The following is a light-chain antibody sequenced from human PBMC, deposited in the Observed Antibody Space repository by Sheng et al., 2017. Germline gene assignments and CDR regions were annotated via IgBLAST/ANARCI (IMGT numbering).Light chain of an antibody. V-gene: IGKV3-20*01. CDR2: AAS. J-gene: IGKJ5*01. Sequence: EIVLTQSPGTLSLSPGERATLSCRASQSVGNNYLAWFQQKPGQAPRLLIHAASARATGTPDRFSGSGSGTDFTLTINRLEREDFVVYYCQQHADSPVTFGQGTRLDIK. CDR3: QQHADSPVT. CDR1: QSVGNNY.